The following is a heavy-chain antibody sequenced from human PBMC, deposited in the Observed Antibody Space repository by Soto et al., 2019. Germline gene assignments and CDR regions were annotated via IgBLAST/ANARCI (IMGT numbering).Heavy chain of an antibody. V-gene: IGHV4-39*02. CDR3: AKEGTTSPYNWFDP. J-gene: IGHJ5*02. CDR2: IYYSERTSYNSGST. Sequence: SETLSLTCTVSGDSMTSSSYYWGWIRQPPGKGLEWIGSIYYSERTSYNSGSTYYSPSLKSRVTISGDTSKSQFSLKLSSVTAADTAVYYCAKEGTTSPYNWFDPWGQGTLVTVSS. CDR1: GDSMTSSSYY. D-gene: IGHD2-2*01.